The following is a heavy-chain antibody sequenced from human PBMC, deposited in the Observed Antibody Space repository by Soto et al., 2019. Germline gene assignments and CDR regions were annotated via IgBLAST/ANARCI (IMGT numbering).Heavy chain of an antibody. CDR3: ARVYYYDSSGRMDV. Sequence: ASVKVYCNASGYTFTNYYMHLVRQAPGQGLEWLGIINPSGDKTTYAQKFEGTVTMTSDTSTNTVYMELSSLRSEDTAVYYCARVYYYDSSGRMDVWGQGTTVTVSS. CDR2: INPSGDKT. V-gene: IGHV1-46*01. D-gene: IGHD3-22*01. CDR1: GYTFTNYY. J-gene: IGHJ6*02.